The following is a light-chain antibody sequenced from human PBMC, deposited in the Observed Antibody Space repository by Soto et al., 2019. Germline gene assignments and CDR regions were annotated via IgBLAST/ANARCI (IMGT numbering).Light chain of an antibody. V-gene: IGKV1-5*03. J-gene: IGKJ3*01. CDR2: KAS. CDR1: QSISSW. Sequence: DIQMTQSPSTLSASVGDRVTITCRASQSISSWLAWYHQKPGKAPKLLIYKASSLESGVPSRFSGSGSGTEFTLTISRLQPDDLATYYCQQYNKSPFTFGPGTKVDIK. CDR3: QQYNKSPFT.